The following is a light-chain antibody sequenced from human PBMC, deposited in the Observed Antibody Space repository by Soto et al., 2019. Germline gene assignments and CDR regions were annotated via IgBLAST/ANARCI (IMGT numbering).Light chain of an antibody. CDR1: QSVSSY. Sequence: EIVXTQSPXTXSLSPGERATLSCRASQSVSSYLAWYQQKPGQAPRLLIYDASNRATGIPARFSGSGSGTDFTLTISSLEPEDFAVYYCQQRSNWPLTFGGGTKVEIK. CDR2: DAS. J-gene: IGKJ4*01. CDR3: QQRSNWPLT. V-gene: IGKV3-11*01.